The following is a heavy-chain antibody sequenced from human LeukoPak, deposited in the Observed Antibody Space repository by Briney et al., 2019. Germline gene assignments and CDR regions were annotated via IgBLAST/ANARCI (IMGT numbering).Heavy chain of an antibody. CDR2: LYYSRST. CDR3: ARLSYSSSWSTFDY. CDR1: GDSISSRSYY. J-gene: IGHJ4*02. V-gene: IGHV4-39*01. D-gene: IGHD6-13*01. Sequence: SETLSLTCTVSGDSISSRSYYWGWIRQPPGKGLEWIGRLYYSRSTYHNPSLKSRVTISVDTSKNQFSLKLSSVTAADTAVYYCARLSYSSSWSTFDYWGQGTLVTVSS.